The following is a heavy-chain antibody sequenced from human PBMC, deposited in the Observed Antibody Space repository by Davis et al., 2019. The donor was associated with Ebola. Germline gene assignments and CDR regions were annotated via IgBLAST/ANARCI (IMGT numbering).Heavy chain of an antibody. CDR2: INTNTGNP. Sequence: ASVKVSCKASGYTFTSYAMNWVRQAPGQGLEWMGWINTNTGNPTYAQGFTGRFVFSLDTSVSTAYLQISSLKADDTAVYYCARIAAAGGYNWFDPWGQGTLVTVSS. CDR1: GYTFTSYA. J-gene: IGHJ5*02. CDR3: ARIAAAGGYNWFDP. D-gene: IGHD6-13*01. V-gene: IGHV7-4-1*02.